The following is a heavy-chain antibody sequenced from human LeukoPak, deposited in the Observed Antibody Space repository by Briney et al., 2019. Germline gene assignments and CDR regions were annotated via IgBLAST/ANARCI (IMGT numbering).Heavy chain of an antibody. J-gene: IGHJ5*02. CDR1: GYTFTSYD. CDR3: ARDNSVRDEAWWFNP. Sequence: ASVKVSCKASGYTFTSYDINWVRQATGQGLEWMGWMNPNSGNTGYAQKFQGRVTITRNTSINTAYMELSSLRSEDTAVYYCARDNSVRDEAWWFNPWGQGTLVTVSS. V-gene: IGHV1-8*03. CDR2: MNPNSGNT. D-gene: IGHD5-24*01.